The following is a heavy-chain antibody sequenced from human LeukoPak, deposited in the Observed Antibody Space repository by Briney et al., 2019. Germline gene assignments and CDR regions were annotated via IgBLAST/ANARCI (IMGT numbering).Heavy chain of an antibody. CDR2: IYPGDSDT. Sequence: KPGESLKLSCKVSGYSFTSYWIGWVRQMPGKGLEWMGIIYPGDSDTRYSPSSQGQVTISADKSIRTAYLQWSSLKASDTAMYYCARSEMVDAFDIWGEGTMVTVSS. V-gene: IGHV5-51*03. J-gene: IGHJ3*02. D-gene: IGHD5-24*01. CDR3: ARSEMVDAFDI. CDR1: GYSFTSYW.